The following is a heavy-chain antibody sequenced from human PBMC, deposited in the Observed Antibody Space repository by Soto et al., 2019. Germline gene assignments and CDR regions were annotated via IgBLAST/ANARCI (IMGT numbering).Heavy chain of an antibody. V-gene: IGHV4-59*01. J-gene: IGHJ5*02. Sequence: SETLSLTCTVSGGSISSYYWSWIRQPPGKGLEWIGYIYYSGSTNYNPSLKSRVTISVDTSKNQFSLKLSSVTAADTAVYYCARARTDRFDPWGQGTLVTVSS. CDR1: GGSISSYY. CDR3: ARARTDRFDP. CDR2: IYYSGST.